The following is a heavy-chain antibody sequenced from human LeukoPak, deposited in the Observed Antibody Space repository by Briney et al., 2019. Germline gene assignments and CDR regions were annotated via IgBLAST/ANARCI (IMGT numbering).Heavy chain of an antibody. V-gene: IGHV3-23*01. J-gene: IGHJ4*02. CDR3: AKDYSSGWFIDY. D-gene: IGHD6-19*01. Sequence: GGSLRLSCAASGFTFSSYAMTWVRQAPGEGLEWVSAITDNSAYTYYADSVKGRFTISRDNSKNTLYLQMNSLRAEDTAVYYCAKDYSSGWFIDYWGQGTLVTVSS. CDR1: GFTFSSYA. CDR2: ITDNSAYT.